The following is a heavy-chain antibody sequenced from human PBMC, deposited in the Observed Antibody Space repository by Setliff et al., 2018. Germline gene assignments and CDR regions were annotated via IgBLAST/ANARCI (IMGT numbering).Heavy chain of an antibody. V-gene: IGHV4-39*07. J-gene: IGHJ5*02. D-gene: IGHD3-16*02. CDR3: ARSLGYNWFDP. Sequence: SETLSLTCNVSGGSVSGTSHYWGWVRQPPGKGMEWIGSVYYSGYTYYNPSLQSRVTISVDMSKNQFSMKLTSVTAADTAVYYCARSLGYNWFDPWGQGTLVTVSS. CDR2: VYYSGYT. CDR1: GGSVSGTSHY.